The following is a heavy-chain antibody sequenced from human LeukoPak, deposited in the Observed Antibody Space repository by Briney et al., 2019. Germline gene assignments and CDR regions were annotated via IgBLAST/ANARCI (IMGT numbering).Heavy chain of an antibody. D-gene: IGHD3-22*01. J-gene: IGHJ6*02. CDR3: AGHYDSSGYYPYYYYGMDV. CDR1: GGAFSSYA. CDR2: IIPIFGTA. V-gene: IGHV1-69*01. Sequence: SVKVSCKASGGAFSSYAISWVRQAPGQGLEWMGGIIPIFGTANYAQKFQGRVTITADESTSTAYMELSSLRSEDTAVYYCAGHYDSSGYYPYYYYGMDVWGQGTTVTVSS.